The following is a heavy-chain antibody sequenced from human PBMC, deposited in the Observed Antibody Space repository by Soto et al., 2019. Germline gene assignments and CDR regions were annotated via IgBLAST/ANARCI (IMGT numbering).Heavy chain of an antibody. Sequence: ASETLSLTCAVSGGSISSYYWSWIRQPPGKGLEWIGYIYYSGSTNYNPSLKSRVTISVDTSKNQFSLKLSSVTAADTAVYYCARGWFGESNWFDPWGQGTLVTVS. D-gene: IGHD3-10*01. CDR2: IYYSGST. V-gene: IGHV4-59*01. CDR1: GGSISSYY. J-gene: IGHJ5*02. CDR3: ARGWFGESNWFDP.